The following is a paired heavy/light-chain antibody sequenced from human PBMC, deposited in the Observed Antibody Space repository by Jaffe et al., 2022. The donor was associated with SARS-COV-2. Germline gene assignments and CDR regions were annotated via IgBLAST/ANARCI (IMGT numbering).Heavy chain of an antibody. V-gene: IGHV4-34*01. J-gene: IGHJ6*03. CDR2: INHSRST. CDR3: ARVKSVPGYSSSWTPYHYHYMDV. CDR1: GGSFSGYY. D-gene: IGHD6-13*01. Sequence: QVQLQQWGAGLLKPSETLSLTCAVYGGSFSGYYWSWIRQPPGKGLEWIGEINHSRSTKYNPSLKSRVTISVDTSKNQFSLKLSSVTAADTAVYYCARVKSVPGYSSSWTPYHYHYMDVWGKGTTVTVSS.
Light chain of an antibody. Sequence: QSVLTQPPSASGTPGQRVTVSCSGSSSNIGGNTVNWYQQLPGTAPKLLIYSNNHRPSGVPDRFSGSKSGSSASLAISGLQSEDEADYYCAAWDDSLNGWVFGGGTMLTVL. CDR3: AAWDDSLNGWV. V-gene: IGLV1-44*01. CDR2: SNN. CDR1: SSNIGGNT. J-gene: IGLJ3*02.